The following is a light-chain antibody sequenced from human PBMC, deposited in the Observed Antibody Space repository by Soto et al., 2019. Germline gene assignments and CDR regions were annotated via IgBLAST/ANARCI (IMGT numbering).Light chain of an antibody. CDR1: SSDVGGYNY. J-gene: IGLJ2*01. CDR2: DVS. Sequence: QSVLTQPVSVSGSPGQSITISCTGTSSDVGGYNYVSWYQQHPGKAPKLMIYDVSNRPSGVSNRFSGSKSGNTASLTISGLQAEDEADYYCSSYTSSSLVFGGGTKLTVL. CDR3: SSYTSSSLV. V-gene: IGLV2-14*01.